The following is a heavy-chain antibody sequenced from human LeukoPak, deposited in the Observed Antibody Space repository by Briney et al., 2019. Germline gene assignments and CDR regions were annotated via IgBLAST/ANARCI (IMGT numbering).Heavy chain of an antibody. D-gene: IGHD2-21*02. CDR1: GGPISSYY. Sequence: SETLSLTCTVSGGPISSYYWSWIRQPAGRGLEWIGRIYSSGSTNYNPSLKSRLTMSVDTSKNQFSLKLSSVTAADTALYYCARNRVTAGARNYYYYMDVWGKGTTVTVSS. V-gene: IGHV4-4*07. J-gene: IGHJ6*03. CDR2: IYSSGST. CDR3: ARNRVTAGARNYYYYMDV.